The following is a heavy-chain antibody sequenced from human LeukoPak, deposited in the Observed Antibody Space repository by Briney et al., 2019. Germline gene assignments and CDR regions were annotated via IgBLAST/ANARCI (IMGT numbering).Heavy chain of an antibody. CDR3: ATVVAAAGYFDY. J-gene: IGHJ4*02. V-gene: IGHV1-24*01. D-gene: IGHD6-13*01. CDR1: GYTLTELS. Sequence: ASVKVSCKVSGYTLTELSMHWVRQAPGKGLEWVGGFDPEDGETIYAQKFQGRVTMTEDTSTDTAYMELSSLRSEDTAVYYCATVVAAAGYFDYWGQGTLVTVSS. CDR2: FDPEDGET.